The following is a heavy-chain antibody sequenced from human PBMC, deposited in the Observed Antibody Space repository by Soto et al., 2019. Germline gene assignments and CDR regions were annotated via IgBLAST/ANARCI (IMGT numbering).Heavy chain of an antibody. Sequence: ASVKVSCKAPGYTFTSYGISWMRQAPGQGLEWMGWISAYNGNTNYAQKLQGRVTMTTDTSTSTAYMELRSLRSDDTAVYYCARARSSGWHYNWFDPWGQGTLVTVSS. D-gene: IGHD6-19*01. V-gene: IGHV1-18*01. CDR2: ISAYNGNT. J-gene: IGHJ5*02. CDR1: GYTFTSYG. CDR3: ARARSSGWHYNWFDP.